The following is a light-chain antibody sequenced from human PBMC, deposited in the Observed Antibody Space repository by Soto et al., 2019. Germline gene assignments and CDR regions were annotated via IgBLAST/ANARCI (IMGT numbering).Light chain of an antibody. J-gene: IGLJ2*01. CDR1: SSDVGSYNL. CDR3: CSYAGSSTFLV. CDR2: EGS. Sequence: QSALTQPASVSGSPGQSITISCTGTSSDVGSYNLVSWYQQHPGKAPKLMIHEGSKRPSGVSNRFSGSKSGNTASLTISGLQPEEEADYYCCSYAGSSTFLVFGGGTKLTVL. V-gene: IGLV2-23*03.